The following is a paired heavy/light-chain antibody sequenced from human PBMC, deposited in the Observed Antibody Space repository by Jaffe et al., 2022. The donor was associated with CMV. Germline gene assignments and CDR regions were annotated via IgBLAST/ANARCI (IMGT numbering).Heavy chain of an antibody. J-gene: IGHJ4*02. CDR2: ISAYNGNT. CDR1: GYTFTSYG. Sequence: QVQLVQSGAEVKKPGASVKVSCKASGYTFTSYGISWVRQAPGQGLEWMGWISAYNGNTNYAQKLQGRVTMTTDTSTSTAYMELRSLRSDDTAVYYCARAFSYYYDSSGYYTGYYFDYWGQGTLVTVSS. CDR3: ARAFSYYYDSSGYYTGYYFDY. V-gene: IGHV1-18*04. D-gene: IGHD3-22*01.
Light chain of an antibody. CDR1: ALPKQY. J-gene: IGLJ2*01. Sequence: SYELTQPPSVSVSPGQTARITCSGDALPKQYAYWYQQKPGQAPVLVIYKDSERPSGIPERFSGSSSGTTVTLTISGVQAEDEADYYCQSADSSGTYKVVFGGGTKLTVL. CDR3: QSADSSGTYKVV. CDR2: KDS. V-gene: IGLV3-25*03.